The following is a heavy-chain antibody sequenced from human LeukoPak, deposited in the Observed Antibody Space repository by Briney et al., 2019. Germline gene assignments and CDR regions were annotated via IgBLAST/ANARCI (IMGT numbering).Heavy chain of an antibody. CDR3: VAYNWNYPDY. J-gene: IGHJ4*02. CDR2: INTDGRST. V-gene: IGHV3-74*01. Sequence: GGSLRLSCAASGFSFSSYYMYWVRQAPEKGLVWVSRINTDGRSTGYADCVKGRFTVSRDNAKNTLYLQMNSLRAEDTAVYYCVAYNWNYPDYWGLGTLVTVSS. D-gene: IGHD1-20*01. CDR1: GFSFSSYY.